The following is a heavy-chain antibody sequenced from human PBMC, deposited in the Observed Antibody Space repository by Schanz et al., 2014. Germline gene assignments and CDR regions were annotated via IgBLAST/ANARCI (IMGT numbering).Heavy chain of an antibody. J-gene: IGHJ4*01. D-gene: IGHD3-3*01. Sequence: EVQLVESGGGLIQPGGSLRLSCAASGFSFSSYAINWVRQAPGKGLEWVSAMNESHSTIYYADSVKGRFTMSRDNAKNSVFLQMNSLRAEDTAVYYCVRDSFFAFDYWGLGTLVTVSS. CDR1: GFSFSSYA. CDR3: VRDSFFAFDY. CDR2: MNESHSTI. V-gene: IGHV3-48*01.